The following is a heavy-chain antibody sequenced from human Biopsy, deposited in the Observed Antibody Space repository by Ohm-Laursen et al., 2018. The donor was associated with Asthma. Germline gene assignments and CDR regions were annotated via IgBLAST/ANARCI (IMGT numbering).Heavy chain of an antibody. V-gene: IGHV3-48*01. CDR3: ANYEVVTAILPMDV. CDR2: ISSSSSTI. D-gene: IGHD2-21*02. Sequence: GSLRLSRAASGFTFSSYSMNWVRQAPGKGLEWVSYISSSSSTIYYADSVKGRFTISRDNAKNSLYLQMNSLRAEDTAVYYCANYEVVTAILPMDVWGQGTTVTVSS. CDR1: GFTFSSYS. J-gene: IGHJ6*02.